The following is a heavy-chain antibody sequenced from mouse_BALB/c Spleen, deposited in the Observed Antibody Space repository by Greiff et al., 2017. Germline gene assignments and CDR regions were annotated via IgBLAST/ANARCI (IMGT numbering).Heavy chain of an antibody. V-gene: IGHV5-6-5*01. CDR2: ISSGGST. CDR3: AREGGLRLYFDY. J-gene: IGHJ2*01. D-gene: IGHD1-2*01. Sequence: EVQLVESGGGLVKPGGSLKLSCAASGFTFSSYAMSWVRQTPEKRLEWVASISSGGSTYYPDSVKGRFTISRDNARNILYLQMSSLRSEDTAMYYCAREGGLRLYFDYWGQGTTLTVSS. CDR1: GFTFSSYA.